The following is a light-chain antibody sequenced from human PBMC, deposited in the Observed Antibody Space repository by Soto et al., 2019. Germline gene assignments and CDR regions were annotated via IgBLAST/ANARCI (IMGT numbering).Light chain of an antibody. J-gene: IGKJ5*01. CDR1: QSVSGSY. CDR3: QQYGSSPPIT. V-gene: IGKV3-20*01. Sequence: EIVMTQSPATLSVSPGERATLSCRAIQSVSGSYLAWYQQKPGQAPRLVIYDASSRATGIPDRFSGSGSGTDFTLTISRLEPEDSAVYYCQQYGSSPPITFGRGTRLEI. CDR2: DAS.